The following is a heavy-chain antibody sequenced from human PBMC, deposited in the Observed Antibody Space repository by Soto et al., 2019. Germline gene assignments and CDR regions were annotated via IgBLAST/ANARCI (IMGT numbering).Heavy chain of an antibody. Sequence: ASVKVCCKASGYTLSGVYMHWVRQAPGQGLEWMGWINPNSGGTKSAEKFQGRVTMTRDTSISTAYMELSRLTSDDTAVYYCASAAVTGTAGLDFWGQGTQVTVSS. CDR2: INPNSGGT. CDR3: ASAAVTGTAGLDF. CDR1: GYTLSGVY. J-gene: IGHJ4*02. D-gene: IGHD6-19*01. V-gene: IGHV1-2*02.